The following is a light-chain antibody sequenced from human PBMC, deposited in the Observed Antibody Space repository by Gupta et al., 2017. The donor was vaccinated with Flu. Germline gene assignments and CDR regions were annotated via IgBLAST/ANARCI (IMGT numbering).Light chain of an antibody. Sequence: QSALTQPAPVSGSPGQSITISCTGSSSDVGGYNYVSWYQQHPGKAPKVMIYEVSNRPSGVSSRFSGSKSGNTASLTISGLQVEDEADYYCSSYTSSNTVSFGGGTKLAVL. CDR1: SSDVGGYNY. V-gene: IGLV2-14*01. J-gene: IGLJ2*01. CDR3: SSYTSSNTVS. CDR2: EVS.